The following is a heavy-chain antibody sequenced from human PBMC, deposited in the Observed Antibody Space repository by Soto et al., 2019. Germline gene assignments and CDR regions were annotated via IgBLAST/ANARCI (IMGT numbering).Heavy chain of an antibody. CDR3: ARDRGYSSSWYVVDWFGP. CDR2: ISAYNGNT. Sequence: ASVKVPCKASGYTFTSYGISWVRQAPGQGLERMGWISAYNGNTNYAQKLQGRVTMTTDTSTSTAYMELRSLRSDDTAVYYCARDRGYSSSWYVVDWFGPWGQGTLVTVSS. CDR1: GYTFTSYG. V-gene: IGHV1-18*01. D-gene: IGHD6-13*01. J-gene: IGHJ5*02.